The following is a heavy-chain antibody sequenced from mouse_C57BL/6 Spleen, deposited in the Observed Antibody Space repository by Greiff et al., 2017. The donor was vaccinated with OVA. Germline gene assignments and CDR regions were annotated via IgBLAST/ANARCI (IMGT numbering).Heavy chain of an antibody. CDR1: GYSITSGYY. CDR3: ARAGLLLGMDY. J-gene: IGHJ4*01. Sequence: DVKLQESGPGLVKPSQSLSLTCSVTGYSITSGYYWNWIRQFPGNKLEWMGYISYDGSNNYNPSLKNRISITRDTSKNQFFLKLNSVTTEDTATYYCARAGLLLGMDYWGQGTSVTVSS. V-gene: IGHV3-6*01. D-gene: IGHD2-3*01. CDR2: ISYDGSN.